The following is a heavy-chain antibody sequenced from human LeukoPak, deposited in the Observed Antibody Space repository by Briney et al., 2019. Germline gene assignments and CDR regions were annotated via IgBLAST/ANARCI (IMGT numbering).Heavy chain of an antibody. CDR1: GFTFSSYA. CDR2: ISGSGGST. J-gene: IGHJ4*02. D-gene: IGHD4-11*01. V-gene: IGHV3-23*01. CDR3: ARADSNWRYFDC. Sequence: PGGSLRLSCAASGFTFSSYAMSWVRQAPAKGLEWVSAISGSGGSTYYADSVKGRFTISRDNSKNTLYLQMNSLSAEDTAVYYCARADSNWRYFDCWGQGTLVTVSS.